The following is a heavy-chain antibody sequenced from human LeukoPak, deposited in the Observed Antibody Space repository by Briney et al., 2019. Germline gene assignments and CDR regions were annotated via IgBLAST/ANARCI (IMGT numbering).Heavy chain of an antibody. CDR3: AKDPGELSRGYYMDV. CDR2: IRYDGSNK. V-gene: IGHV3-30*02. J-gene: IGHJ6*03. Sequence: GGSLRLSCAASGFTFSAFGMHWVRQAPGKGLEWVAFIRYDGSNKYYVDSVKGRFTISRDNSKNTLFLQMNSLRAEDTAVYSCAKDPGELSRGYYMDVWGKGTTVTVSS. CDR1: GFTFSAFG. D-gene: IGHD1-26*01.